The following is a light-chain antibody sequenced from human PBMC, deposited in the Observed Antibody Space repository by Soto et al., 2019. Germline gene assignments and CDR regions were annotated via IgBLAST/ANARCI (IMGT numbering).Light chain of an antibody. J-gene: IGLJ1*01. CDR1: SSDVGSY. CDR3: SSHTSSGPYV. Sequence: QSALTQPASVSGSPGQSITISCTGTSSDVGSYVSWYQQHPGKAPKLIIYDVSNRPSGLSNRFSGSKSGNTASLTISGLQAVDEADYYCSSHTSSGPYVFVTGTKLTVL. V-gene: IGLV2-14*03. CDR2: DVS.